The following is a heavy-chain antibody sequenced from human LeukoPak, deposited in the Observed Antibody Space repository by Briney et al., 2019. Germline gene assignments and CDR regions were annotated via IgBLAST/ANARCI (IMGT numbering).Heavy chain of an antibody. D-gene: IGHD3-9*01. CDR2: IYHSGST. Sequence: SETLSLTCAVSGGSISSSNWWSWVRQPPGKGLEWIGEIYHSGSTNYNPSLKSRVTISVDTSKNQFSLKLSSVTAADTAVYYCARGPHYDILTGYHIGHDAFDIWGQGTMVTVSS. V-gene: IGHV4-4*02. CDR3: ARGPHYDILTGYHIGHDAFDI. J-gene: IGHJ3*02. CDR1: GGSISSSNW.